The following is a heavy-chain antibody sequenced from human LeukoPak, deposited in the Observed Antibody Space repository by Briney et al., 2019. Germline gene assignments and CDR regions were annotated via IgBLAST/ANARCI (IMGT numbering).Heavy chain of an antibody. CDR3: AKARYYYDSSGYYKQPSYGMDV. CDR1: GFTFSSYG. Sequence: GGSLRLSRAASGFTFSSYGMHWVRQAPGKGLEWVAVISYDGSNKYYADSVKGRFTISRDNSKNTLYLQMNSLRAEDTAVYYCAKARYYYDSSGYYKQPSYGMDVWGQGTTVTVSS. J-gene: IGHJ6*02. CDR2: ISYDGSNK. D-gene: IGHD3-22*01. V-gene: IGHV3-30*18.